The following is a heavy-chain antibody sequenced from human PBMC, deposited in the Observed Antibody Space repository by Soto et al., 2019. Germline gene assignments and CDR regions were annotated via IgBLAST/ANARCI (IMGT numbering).Heavy chain of an antibody. CDR2: IYHAGSP. Sequence: SETLSLTCGVSGGSVISSSWWTWVRQSPGKGLEWIGEIYHAGSPNYNPSFQSRVSISLDKSKNSFSLRLTSVTAADAAIYFCARGSSFRGDFDIWGQGTTVT. D-gene: IGHD2-21*01. J-gene: IGHJ3*02. CDR3: ARGSSFRGDFDI. V-gene: IGHV4-4*02. CDR1: GGSVISSSW.